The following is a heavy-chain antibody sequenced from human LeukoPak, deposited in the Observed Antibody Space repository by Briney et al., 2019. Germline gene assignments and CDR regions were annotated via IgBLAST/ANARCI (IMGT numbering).Heavy chain of an antibody. V-gene: IGHV1-69*13. CDR2: IIPIFGTA. Sequence: ASVKVSCKASGYTFTSYGISWVRQAPGQGLGWMGGIIPIFGTANYAQKFQGRVTITADESTSTAYMELSSLRSEDTAVYYCARAPTTFGVYWFDPWGQGTLVTVSS. J-gene: IGHJ5*02. D-gene: IGHD3-16*01. CDR3: ARAPTTFGVYWFDP. CDR1: GYTFTSYG.